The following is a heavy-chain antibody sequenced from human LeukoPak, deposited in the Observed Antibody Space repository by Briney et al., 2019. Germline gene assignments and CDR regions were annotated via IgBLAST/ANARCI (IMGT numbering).Heavy chain of an antibody. V-gene: IGHV3-30-3*01. CDR1: GFTFSSYA. Sequence: PGGSLRLSCAASGFTFSSYAMHWVRQAPGKGLEWVAVISYDGSNKYYADSVKGRFTISRGNSKNTLYLQMNSLRAEDTAVYYCARGGLVVVTAIGYFDYWGQGTLVTVSS. J-gene: IGHJ4*02. CDR2: ISYDGSNK. D-gene: IGHD2-21*02. CDR3: ARGGLVVVTAIGYFDY.